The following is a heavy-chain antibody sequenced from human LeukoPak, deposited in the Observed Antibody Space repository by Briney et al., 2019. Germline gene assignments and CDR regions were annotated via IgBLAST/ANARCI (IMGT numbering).Heavy chain of an antibody. J-gene: IGHJ6*03. CDR2: ISTGGNYI. CDR1: GFTFSSYS. V-gene: IGHV3-21*01. CDR3: GRDPEVPDYYSYMDV. Sequence: PGGSLRLSCVASGFTFSSYSMFWVRQAPGKGLEWVSAISTGGNYIYYADSVKGRFTISRDNAENSLFPQMNSLRAEDTAVYYCGRDPEVPDYYSYMDVWGKGTTVTVSS.